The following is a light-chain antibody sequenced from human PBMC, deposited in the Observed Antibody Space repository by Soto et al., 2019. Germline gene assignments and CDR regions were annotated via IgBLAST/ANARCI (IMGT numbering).Light chain of an antibody. CDR1: QGMSTY. CDR3: QQLNGYQLA. CDR2: SAS. Sequence: DIQLTQSPSFLSASVGDTVTITCRASQGMSTYLAWYQQKPEKVPKLLIRSASTLQSGVPPRFSGGGSGTEFTRTISTHQPDDSGIYYWQQLNGYQLAFGGGTKVEIK. V-gene: IGKV1-9*01. J-gene: IGKJ4*01.